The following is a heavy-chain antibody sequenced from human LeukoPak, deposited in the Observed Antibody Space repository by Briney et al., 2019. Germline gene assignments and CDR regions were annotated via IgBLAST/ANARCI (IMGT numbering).Heavy chain of an antibody. CDR1: GGSFSGYY. J-gene: IGHJ6*02. D-gene: IGHD1-7*01. Sequence: SETLSLTCAVYGGSFSGYYWSWIRQPPGKGLEWIGEINHSGSTNYNPSLKSRVTISVDTSKNQFSLKLSSVTAADTAVYYCARDQVAASRNWIYHYYGMDVWGQGTTVTVSS. CDR2: INHSGST. V-gene: IGHV4-34*01. CDR3: ARDQVAASRNWIYHYYGMDV.